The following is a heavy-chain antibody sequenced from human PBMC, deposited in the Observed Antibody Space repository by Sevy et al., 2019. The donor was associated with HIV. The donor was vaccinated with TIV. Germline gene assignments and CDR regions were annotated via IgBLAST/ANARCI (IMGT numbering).Heavy chain of an antibody. CDR1: RFTFSSYW. CDR2: INQDGSEK. CDR3: AGVSSIYYDRGYFYAMDV. V-gene: IGHV3-7*01. D-gene: IGHD3-22*01. J-gene: IGHJ6*02. Sequence: GGSLRLSCAASRFTFSSYWMSWVRQAPGKGLEWVANINQDGSEKYHLDSVKGRFTISRDNAKNSLYLQMNSLRAEDSFVYFCAGVSSIYYDRGYFYAMDVWGQGTTVTVSS.